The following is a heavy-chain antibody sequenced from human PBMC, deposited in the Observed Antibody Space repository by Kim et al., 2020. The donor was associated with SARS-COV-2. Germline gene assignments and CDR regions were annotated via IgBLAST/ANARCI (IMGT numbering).Heavy chain of an antibody. Sequence: SQTLSLTCAISGDSVSSNSAAWNWIRQSPSRGLEWLGRTYYRSKWYNDYAVSVKSRITINPDTSKNQFSLQLNSVTPEDTAVYYCASGKVVPAARSYYYYGMDVWGQGTTVTVSS. CDR2: TYYRSKWYN. J-gene: IGHJ6*02. V-gene: IGHV6-1*01. CDR1: GDSVSSNSAA. D-gene: IGHD2-2*01. CDR3: ASGKVVPAARSYYYYGMDV.